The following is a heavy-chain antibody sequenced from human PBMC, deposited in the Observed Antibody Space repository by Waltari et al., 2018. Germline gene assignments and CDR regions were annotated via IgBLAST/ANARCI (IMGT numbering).Heavy chain of an antibody. Sequence: QVQLQQWGAGLLKPSETLSLTCAVYGGSFSGYYWSWIRQPPGKGLEWIGEINHSGSPNYTPSLKSRVTISVDTSKNQFSLKLSSVTAADTAVYYCARGLECVSTSCYLYYYYYYMDVWGKGTTVTVSS. V-gene: IGHV4-34*01. D-gene: IGHD2-2*01. CDR1: GGSFSGYY. CDR3: ARGLECVSTSCYLYYYYYYMDV. CDR2: INHSGSP. J-gene: IGHJ6*03.